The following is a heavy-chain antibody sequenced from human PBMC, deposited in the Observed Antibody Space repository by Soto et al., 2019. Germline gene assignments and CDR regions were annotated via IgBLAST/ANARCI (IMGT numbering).Heavy chain of an antibody. CDR1: GYTFTSYD. D-gene: IGHD2-2*01. V-gene: IGHV1-8*01. J-gene: IGHJ4*02. Sequence: QVQLVQSGAEVKKPGASVKVSCKASGYTFTSYDINWVRQATGQGLEWMVWMNPNSGNTGYAQKFQGRVTMTRNTSISTAYMELSSLRSEDTAVYYCARARDLKCSSTSCYAGDFDYWGQGTLVTVSS. CDR3: ARARDLKCSSTSCYAGDFDY. CDR2: MNPNSGNT.